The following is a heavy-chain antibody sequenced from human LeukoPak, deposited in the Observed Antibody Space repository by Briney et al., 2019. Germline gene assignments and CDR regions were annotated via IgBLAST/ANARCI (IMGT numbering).Heavy chain of an antibody. Sequence: GSLRLSCAASGFTFSNVYMSWVRQAPGKGLEWIGYIYYSGSTNYNPSLKSRVTISIDASKNQFSLRLSSVTAADTAVYYCTRGGKLMNFWGQGTLVIVSS. CDR3: TRGGKLMNF. V-gene: IGHV4-59*08. J-gene: IGHJ4*02. CDR2: IYYSGST. D-gene: IGHD2-8*01. CDR1: GFTFSNVY.